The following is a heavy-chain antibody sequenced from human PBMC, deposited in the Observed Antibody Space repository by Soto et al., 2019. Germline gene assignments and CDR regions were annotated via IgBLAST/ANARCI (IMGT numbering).Heavy chain of an antibody. CDR1: GGSISSSSYY. Sequence: PSETLSLTCTVSGGSISSSSYYWGWFRQPPGKGLEWIGSIYYSGSTYYNPSLKSRVTISVDTSKNQFSLKLSSVTAADTAVYYCARVPQLGMFDYWGQGTLVTVS. J-gene: IGHJ4*02. V-gene: IGHV4-39*01. CDR3: ARVPQLGMFDY. D-gene: IGHD1-1*01. CDR2: IYYSGST.